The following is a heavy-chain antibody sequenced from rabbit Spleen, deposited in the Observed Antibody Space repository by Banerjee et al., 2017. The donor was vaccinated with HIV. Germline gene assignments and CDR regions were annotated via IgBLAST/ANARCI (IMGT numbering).Heavy chain of an antibody. J-gene: IGHJ4*01. CDR3: ARDLVGVIGWNFYL. Sequence: QEQLVESGGGLVKPEGSLTLTCTASGFSFSNKVVMCWVRQAPGKGLEWIACINGITGKPVYATWAKGRFTISRTSSTTVTLRMTSLTAADTATYFCARDLVGVIGWNFYLWGQGTLVTVS. CDR1: GFSFSNKVV. CDR2: INGITGKP. D-gene: IGHD1-1*01. V-gene: IGHV1S45*01.